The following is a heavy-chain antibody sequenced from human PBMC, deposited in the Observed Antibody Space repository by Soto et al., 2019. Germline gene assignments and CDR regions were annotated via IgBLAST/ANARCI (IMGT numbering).Heavy chain of an antibody. CDR2: MYHSGRT. CDR1: GGSISSSNDY. CDR3: ARAPAPLYSSSWYQPRHAFDI. D-gene: IGHD6-13*01. V-gene: IGHV4-39*07. Sequence: SETLSLTCSVSGGSISSSNDYWGWIRQPPGKGLEWLGYMYHSGRTYHNPSLKSRVTISVDTSKNLFSLQLSSVTAADTAVYYCARAPAPLYSSSWYQPRHAFDIWGQGTMVTVSS. J-gene: IGHJ3*02.